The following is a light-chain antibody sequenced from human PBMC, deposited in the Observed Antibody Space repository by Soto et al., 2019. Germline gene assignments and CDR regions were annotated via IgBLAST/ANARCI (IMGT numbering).Light chain of an antibody. CDR3: QQYGSSPET. CDR1: ESVSTN. V-gene: IGKV3-15*01. J-gene: IGKJ1*01. CDR2: GAS. Sequence: EIEMTQSPATLSLAPGERVTLSRRASESVSTNLAWYQQKAGQAPRLLIYGASTRATGIPARFSGSGSGTEFTLTISRLEPEDFAVYYCQQYGSSPETFGQGTKVDIK.